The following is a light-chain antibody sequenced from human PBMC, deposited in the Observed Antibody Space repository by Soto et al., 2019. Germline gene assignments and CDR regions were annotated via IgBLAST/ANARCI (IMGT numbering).Light chain of an antibody. V-gene: IGKV1-12*01. J-gene: IGKJ5*01. Sequence: DIQMTQSPSSVSAFVGDRVTITCRASQGISNWLAWYQQKPGKVPKLLISEASTLQGGVPSRFSGSGSGTEFTLTSSSLRPEDFATYYCQQLNSYPITFGQGTRLEIK. CDR3: QQLNSYPIT. CDR1: QGISNW. CDR2: EAS.